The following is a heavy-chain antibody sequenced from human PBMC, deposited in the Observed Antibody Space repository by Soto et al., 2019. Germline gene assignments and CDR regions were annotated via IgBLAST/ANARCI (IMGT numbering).Heavy chain of an antibody. CDR3: ARVLDREDTDLFDY. V-gene: IGHV1-69*13. Sequence: ASVKVSCKASGGTFSSYAISWVRQAPGQGLEWMGGIIPIFGTANYAQKFQGRVTITADESTSTAYMELSSLRSEDTAVYYCARVLDREDTDLFDYWGQGTLVTVSS. CDR2: IIPIFGTA. J-gene: IGHJ4*02. CDR1: GGTFSSYA. D-gene: IGHD5-18*01.